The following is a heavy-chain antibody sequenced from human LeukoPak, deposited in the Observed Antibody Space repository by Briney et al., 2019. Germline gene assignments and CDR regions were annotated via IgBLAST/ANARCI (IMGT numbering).Heavy chain of an antibody. CDR3: AKDSYSSSWHAEYFQH. D-gene: IGHD6-13*01. V-gene: IGHV3-20*04. CDR2: INWNGGST. J-gene: IGHJ1*01. Sequence: GGSLRLSCAASGFTFDDYGMSWVRQAPGKGLEWVSGINWNGGSTGYADSVKGRFTIPRDNSKNTLYLQMNSLRAEDTAVYYCAKDSYSSSWHAEYFQHWGQGTLVTVSS. CDR1: GFTFDDYG.